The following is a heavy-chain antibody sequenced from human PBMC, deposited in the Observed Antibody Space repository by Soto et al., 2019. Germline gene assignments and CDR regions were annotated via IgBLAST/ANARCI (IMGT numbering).Heavy chain of an antibody. V-gene: IGHV1-3*01. Sequence: ASVKVSCKASGYTFTSYAMHWVRQAPGQRLEWMGWINAGNGNTKYSQKFQGRVTITRDTSASTAYMELSSLRSEDTAVYYCARGDYHDTGGPFSDAFEFWGQGAMVTVS. CDR1: GYTFTSYA. CDR2: INAGNGNT. J-gene: IGHJ3*01. CDR3: ARGDYHDTGGPFSDAFEF. D-gene: IGHD2-8*02.